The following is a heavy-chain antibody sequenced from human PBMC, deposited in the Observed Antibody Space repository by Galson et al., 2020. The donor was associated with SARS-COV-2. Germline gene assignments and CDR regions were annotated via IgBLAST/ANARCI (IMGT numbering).Heavy chain of an antibody. J-gene: IGHJ5*02. V-gene: IGHV3-21*04. CDR2: ISSSSSYI. CDR3: ATAPSLLTLGWFDP. Sequence: GGSLRLSCAASGFTFSSYSMNWVRQAPGKGLEWVSSISSSSSYIYYADSVKGRFTISRDNAKNSLYLQMNSLRAEDTAVYYCATAPSLLTLGWFDPWGQGTLVTVSS. CDR1: GFTFSSYS.